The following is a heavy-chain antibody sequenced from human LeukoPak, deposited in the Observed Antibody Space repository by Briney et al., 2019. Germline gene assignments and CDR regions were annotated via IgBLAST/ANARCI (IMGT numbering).Heavy chain of an antibody. D-gene: IGHD6-13*01. CDR3: AKDRAPRAAAGPENFDY. CDR1: GFTFDDCA. V-gene: IGHV3-9*01. CDR2: ISWNSGSI. J-gene: IGHJ4*02. Sequence: GRSLRLSCAASGFTFDDCAMHWVRQAPGKGLEWVSGISWNSGSIGYADSVKGRFTISRDNAKNSLYLQMNSLRAEDTALYYCAKDRAPRAAAGPENFDYWGQGTLVTVSS.